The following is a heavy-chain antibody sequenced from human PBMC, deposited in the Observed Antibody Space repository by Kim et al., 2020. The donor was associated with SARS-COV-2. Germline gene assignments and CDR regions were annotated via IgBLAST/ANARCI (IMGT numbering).Heavy chain of an antibody. CDR3: ARGGYCSGGSCSGGWFDP. J-gene: IGHJ5*02. V-gene: IGHV3-48*03. D-gene: IGHD2-15*01. Sequence: KGRFTISRDNAKNSLYLQMNSLRAEDTAVYYCARGGYCSGGSCSGGWFDPWGQGTLVTVSS.